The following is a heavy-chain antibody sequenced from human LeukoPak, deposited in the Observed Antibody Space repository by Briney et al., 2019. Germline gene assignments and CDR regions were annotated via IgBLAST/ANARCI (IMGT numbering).Heavy chain of an antibody. CDR3: ARLAPNDDAFDI. V-gene: IGHV6-1*01. Sequence: SQTLSLTCAISGDSVSRTNIAWNWIRQSPSRGLEWLGRTYYRSKWYNDYAVSVQSRIIINPDTSKNQFSLQLNSVTPEDTAVYYCARLAPNDDAFDIWGQGTMVTVSS. CDR1: GDSVSRTNIA. CDR2: TYYRSKWYN. J-gene: IGHJ3*02.